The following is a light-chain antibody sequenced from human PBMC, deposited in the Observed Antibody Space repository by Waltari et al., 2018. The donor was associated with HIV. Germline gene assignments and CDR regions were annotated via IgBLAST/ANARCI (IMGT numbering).Light chain of an antibody. CDR2: RNY. CDR3: GVWDSTLKQWL. V-gene: IGLV1-47*01. CDR1: TSNVETQW. J-gene: IGLJ3*02. Sequence: QSVLTQPPSASGTPGQTVTISSSGSTSNVETQWVYWYQQLPGTAPKLLIYRNYQRPSGVPDRFSSSKSGASASLIISGLRSEDESDYSCGVWDSTLKQWLFGGGTKLTVL.